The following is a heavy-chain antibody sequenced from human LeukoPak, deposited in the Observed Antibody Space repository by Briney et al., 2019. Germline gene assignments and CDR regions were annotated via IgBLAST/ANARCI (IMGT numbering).Heavy chain of an antibody. V-gene: IGHV4-39*01. CDR3: TRGSYDVLTGYSTLGEY. CDR1: GGSLSSSSYY. Sequence: SETLSLTCTVSGGSLSSSSYYWGWVRQPPGKGLEWIGNIYYSGSTYYNPSLKSRLTISLDTSQRQFSLRLSSVTAADTALYYCTRGSYDVLTGYSTLGEYWGQGTVDTVSS. D-gene: IGHD3-9*01. CDR2: IYYSGST. J-gene: IGHJ4*02.